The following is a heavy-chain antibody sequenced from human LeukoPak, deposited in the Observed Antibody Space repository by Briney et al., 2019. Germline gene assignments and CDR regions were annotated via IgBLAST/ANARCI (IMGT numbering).Heavy chain of an antibody. CDR2: IFYSGRA. CDR3: ARRQYYDGVDY. Sequence: SETLSLTCTVSGDSISPSSYFWAWLRQSPGKGLEWIGNIFYSGRAYCNPSLESRVTMSIDTSKNQFSLNLNSVTATDTAVYYCARRQYYDGVDYWGQGTLVTVSS. J-gene: IGHJ4*02. CDR1: GDSISPSSYF. D-gene: IGHD3-22*01. V-gene: IGHV4-39*01.